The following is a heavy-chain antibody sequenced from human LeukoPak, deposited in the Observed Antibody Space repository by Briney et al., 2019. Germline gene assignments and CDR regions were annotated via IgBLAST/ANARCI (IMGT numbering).Heavy chain of an antibody. Sequence: PSETLSLTCTVSGGSISSGSYYWSWIRQPAGKGLEWIGRIYTSGSTNYNPSLKSRVTISVDTSKNQFSLKLSSVTAADTAVYYCARVTGYDWESFYDYWGQGTLVTVSS. V-gene: IGHV4-61*02. CDR1: GGSISSGSYY. CDR3: ARVTGYDWESFYDY. J-gene: IGHJ4*02. CDR2: IYTSGST. D-gene: IGHD5-12*01.